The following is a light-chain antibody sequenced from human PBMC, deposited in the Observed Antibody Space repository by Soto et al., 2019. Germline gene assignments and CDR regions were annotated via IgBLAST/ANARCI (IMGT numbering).Light chain of an antibody. J-gene: IGKJ2*01. CDR1: QSVSSSY. CDR3: QQYGSTPPYT. V-gene: IGKV3-20*01. Sequence: EIVLTQSPGTLSLSPGERATLSCRASQSVSSSYLAWYQQKPGQAPRLLIYDAASRASGIPDRLSGSGSGTDFTLTIARLEPEDFALYYCQQYGSTPPYTFGQGTKLEIE. CDR2: DAA.